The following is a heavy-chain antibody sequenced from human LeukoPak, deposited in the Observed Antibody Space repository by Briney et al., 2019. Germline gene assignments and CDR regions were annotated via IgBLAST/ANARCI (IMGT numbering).Heavy chain of an antibody. Sequence: GGSLRLSCVASGFTFRSYTMSWVRQAPGKGLEWVSSIRQSGDITYYADSVKGRFTISRGNSKNTLSLQMNSLSREDTAIYYCVRRGGSDGWGAFDIWGQGTVVTVSS. CDR2: IRQSGDIT. CDR3: VRRGGSDGWGAFDI. V-gene: IGHV3-23*01. J-gene: IGHJ3*02. D-gene: IGHD5-24*01. CDR1: GFTFRSYT.